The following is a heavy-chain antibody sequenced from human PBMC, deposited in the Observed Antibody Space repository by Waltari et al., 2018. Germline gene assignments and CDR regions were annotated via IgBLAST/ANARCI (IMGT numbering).Heavy chain of an antibody. CDR2: NDPYNDNT. CDR3: ARDRRKIVVAHHYFDY. CDR1: GYSFTDSG. Sequence: QVRLVQSRAEVKKPGASVKVSCTASGYSFTDSGISWLGQAPGLGLEWMAYNDPYNDNTKYEQKFQGRVTMTTEIPADQAYMELRDPDSVDTAVYYCARDRRKIVVAHHYFDYWGQGTLITVSS. V-gene: IGHV1-18*01. J-gene: IGHJ4*02. D-gene: IGHD2-15*01.